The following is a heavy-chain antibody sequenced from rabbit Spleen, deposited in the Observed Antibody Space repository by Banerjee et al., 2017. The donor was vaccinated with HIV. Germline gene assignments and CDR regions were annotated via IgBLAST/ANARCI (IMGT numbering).Heavy chain of an antibody. D-gene: IGHD1-1*01. CDR1: GVSFSGNSY. Sequence: QSLEESGGDLVKPGASLTLTCIASGVSFSGNSYICWVRQAPGKGLEWIACIDSGSSAFTYFASWATGRFTISKTSSTTVTPQMTSLTVADTATYFCARDLDGVIGWNFGWWGQGTLVTVS. CDR2: IDSGSSAFT. J-gene: IGHJ4*01. CDR3: ARDLDGVIGWNFGW. V-gene: IGHV1S40*01.